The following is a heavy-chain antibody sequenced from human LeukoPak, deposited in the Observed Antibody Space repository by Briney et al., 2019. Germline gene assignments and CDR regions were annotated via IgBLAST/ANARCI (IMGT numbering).Heavy chain of an antibody. Sequence: ASVKVSCKASGYTFTGYYMHWVRQAPGQRLEWMGGSIPIFGTANYAQKFQGRVTITADESTSTAYMELSSLRSEDTAVYYCANHYSHYYDSSVAFDSWGQGTLVPVSS. CDR1: GYTFTGYY. J-gene: IGHJ4*02. CDR2: SIPIFGTA. D-gene: IGHD3-22*01. CDR3: ANHYSHYYDSSVAFDS. V-gene: IGHV1-69*13.